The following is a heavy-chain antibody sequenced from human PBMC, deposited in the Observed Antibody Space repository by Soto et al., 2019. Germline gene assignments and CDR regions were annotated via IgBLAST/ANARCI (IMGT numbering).Heavy chain of an antibody. D-gene: IGHD2-8*01. CDR1: GYSLTENG. CDR3: ARVYGDYYSYVDV. V-gene: IGHV1-8*01. Sequence: QAFLEQSGAEVKKPGASVKVACKASGYSLTENGITWVRQASGQGLEYVGWISPDSGKTDYAQKFQGRVTMTRDTSINTVYMEMSSLRSDNTAVYYCARVYGDYYSYVDVWGKGTTVIVSS. CDR2: ISPDSGKT. J-gene: IGHJ6*03.